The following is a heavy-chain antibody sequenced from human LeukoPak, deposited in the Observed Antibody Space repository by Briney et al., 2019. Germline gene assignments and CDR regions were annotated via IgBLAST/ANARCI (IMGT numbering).Heavy chain of an antibody. CDR2: ISSNGVNT. CDR3: AKVNWGSRCFDY. J-gene: IGHJ4*02. D-gene: IGHD7-27*01. V-gene: IGHV3-23*01. CDR1: GFTFSSYS. Sequence: GGSLRLSCAASGFTFSSYSITCVRQAPGKGLEWVSLISSNGVNTYYADSVKGRFTISRDNSKNTLYVQMNSLRAEDTAVYHCAKVNWGSRCFDYWGQGTLVTVSS.